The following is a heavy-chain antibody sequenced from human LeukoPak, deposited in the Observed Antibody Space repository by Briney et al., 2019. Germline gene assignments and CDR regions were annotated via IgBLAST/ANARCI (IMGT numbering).Heavy chain of an antibody. V-gene: IGHV1-8*03. CDR1: GYTFTSYD. CDR2: MNPNSGNT. D-gene: IGHD6-6*01. Sequence: ASVKVSCKASGYTFTSYDINWVRQATGQGLEWMGWMNPNSGNTGYAQKFQGRVTITRNTSISTAYMELSSLRSEDTAVYYCARATTLRAARPIMDMDVWGKGTTVTVSS. CDR3: ARATTLRAARPIMDMDV. J-gene: IGHJ6*03.